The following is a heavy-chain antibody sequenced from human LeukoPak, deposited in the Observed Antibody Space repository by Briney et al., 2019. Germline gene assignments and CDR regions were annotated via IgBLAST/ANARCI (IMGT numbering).Heavy chain of an antibody. CDR2: IRYDGSNK. Sequence: PGGSLRLSCAASGFTFSSYGMHWVRQAPGKGLEWVAFIRYDGSNKYYADSVKGRFTISRDNSKNTLYLQMNSLRAEDTAVYYCARDSKMGIQGLFDYWGQGTLVTVSS. V-gene: IGHV3-30*02. CDR3: ARDSKMGIQGLFDY. CDR1: GFTFSSYG. J-gene: IGHJ4*02. D-gene: IGHD5-18*01.